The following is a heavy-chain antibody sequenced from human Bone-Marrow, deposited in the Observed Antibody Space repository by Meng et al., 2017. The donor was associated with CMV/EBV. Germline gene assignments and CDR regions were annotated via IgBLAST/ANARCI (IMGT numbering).Heavy chain of an antibody. V-gene: IGHV5-51*01. D-gene: IGHD3-10*01. CDR1: GYSFTSYW. CDR2: IYPGDSDT. CDR3: ARGSVGAPEPFHYYGSGSGYYGMDV. J-gene: IGHJ6*02. Sequence: GESLKISCKGSGYSFTSYWIGWVRQMPGKGLEWMGIIYPGDSDTRYSPSFQGQVTISADKSIITAYLQWSSLKASDTAMYYCARGSVGAPEPFHYYGSGSGYYGMDVWGQGTTVTFSS.